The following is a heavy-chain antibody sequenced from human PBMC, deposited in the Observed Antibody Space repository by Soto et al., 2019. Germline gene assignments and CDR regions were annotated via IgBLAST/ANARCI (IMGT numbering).Heavy chain of an antibody. Sequence: GGSLRLSCAASGFSVSDNYMNWVRQAPGKGLEWVSVTYIGGSTYYADSVKGRFTISRDNSKNTLSLQMNSLRAEDTAVYYCARDRSQAGMDVWGQGTTVTSP. CDR1: GFSVSDNY. D-gene: IGHD1-26*01. CDR3: ARDRSQAGMDV. CDR2: TYIGGST. V-gene: IGHV3-66*01. J-gene: IGHJ6*02.